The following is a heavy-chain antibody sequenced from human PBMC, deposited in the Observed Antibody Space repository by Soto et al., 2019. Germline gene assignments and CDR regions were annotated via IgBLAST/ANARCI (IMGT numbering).Heavy chain of an antibody. CDR2: ISGSGGST. CDR3: ARDQNIAVAGTGGIDY. Sequence: GGSLRLSCAASGFTFSSYAMSWVRQAPGKGLEWVSAISGSGGSTYYADSVKGRFTIPRDNSKNTLYLQMNSLRAEDTAVYYCARDQNIAVAGTGGIDYWGQGTLVTSPQ. CDR1: GFTFSSYA. D-gene: IGHD6-19*01. V-gene: IGHV3-23*01. J-gene: IGHJ4*02.